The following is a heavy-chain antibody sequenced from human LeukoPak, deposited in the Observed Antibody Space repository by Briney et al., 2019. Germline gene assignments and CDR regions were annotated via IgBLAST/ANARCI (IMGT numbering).Heavy chain of an antibody. J-gene: IGHJ4*02. D-gene: IGHD6-13*01. CDR2: INPNSGGT. CDR3: ARSFSSSWYLIHY. V-gene: IGHV1-2*04. CDR1: GYTFTGYY. Sequence: ASVKVSCKASGYTFTGYYMHWVRQAPGQGLEWMGWINPNSGGTNYAQKFQGWVTTTRDTSISTAYMELSRLRSDDTAVYYCARSFSSSWYLIHYWGQGTLVTVSS.